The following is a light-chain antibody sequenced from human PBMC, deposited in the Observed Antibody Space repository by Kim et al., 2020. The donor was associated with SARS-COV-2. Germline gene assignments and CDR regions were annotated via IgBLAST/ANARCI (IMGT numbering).Light chain of an antibody. CDR2: SDD. CDR1: SSNIGRNT. CDR3: ATWDNNLDVWM. Sequence: GQGVTISCSGSSSNIGRNTVNWYQQFPGTAPQLLIDSDDRRPSGVSDRVSCSKSGTSASLAIRALRSEDEADYYCATWDNNLDVWMFGGGTKLTVL. J-gene: IGLJ3*02. V-gene: IGLV1-44*01.